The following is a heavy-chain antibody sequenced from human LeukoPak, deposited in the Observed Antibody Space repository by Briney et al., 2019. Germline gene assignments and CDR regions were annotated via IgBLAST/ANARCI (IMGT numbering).Heavy chain of an antibody. CDR3: ARCSNYVSGFDP. J-gene: IGHJ5*02. Sequence: SETLSLTCTVSGGSISSYYWTWIRQPPGKRLEWIGYIHYSGSTNYNPSLKSRVTISVDTSKNQFSLKLSSVTAADTAVYYCARCSNYVSGFDPWGRGTLVTVSS. V-gene: IGHV4-59*01. D-gene: IGHD4-11*01. CDR2: IHYSGST. CDR1: GGSISSYY.